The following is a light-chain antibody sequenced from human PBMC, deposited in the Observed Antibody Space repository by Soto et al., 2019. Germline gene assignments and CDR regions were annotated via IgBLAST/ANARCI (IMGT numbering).Light chain of an antibody. V-gene: IGKV1-17*03. J-gene: IGKJ2*01. CDR1: QGISIY. CDR3: LQHNSYPYT. Sequence: DIQMTQSPSAMSASVGDRVTITCRASQGISIYLAWFQQKPRKVPKRLIYAASNLQSGVPSRFSGSGSGTEFTLTISSLQPEDFATYYCLQHNSYPYTFGQGTKLEIK. CDR2: AAS.